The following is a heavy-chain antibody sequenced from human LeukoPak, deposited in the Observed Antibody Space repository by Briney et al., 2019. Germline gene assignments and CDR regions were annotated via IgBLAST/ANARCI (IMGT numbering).Heavy chain of an antibody. CDR2: IIPIFGTA. V-gene: IGHV1-69*13. CDR1: GGTFSSYA. Sequence: SVKVSCKASGGTFSSYAISWVRQAPGQGLEWMGGIIPIFGTANYAQKFQGRVTITADESTSTAYMELSSLRSEDTAVYYCARDGSITGTRYDYWGQGTLVTVSS. J-gene: IGHJ4*02. CDR3: ARDGSITGTRYDY. D-gene: IGHD1-20*01.